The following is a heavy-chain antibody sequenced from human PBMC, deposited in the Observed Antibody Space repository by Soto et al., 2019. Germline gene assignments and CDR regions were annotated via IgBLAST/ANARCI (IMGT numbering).Heavy chain of an antibody. V-gene: IGHV3-74*01. CDR2: INSDGSST. Sequence: HPGGSLRLSFEASGFTFSSYWMHWFRQAPGKGPVWVSRINSDGSSTSYADSVKGRFTISRDNAKNTLNLQMSSLRAEDTAVYYCARGYSGSWPNVLDIWGQGTMVTVSS. CDR1: GFTFSSYW. CDR3: ARGYSGSWPNVLDI. D-gene: IGHD6-13*01. J-gene: IGHJ3*02.